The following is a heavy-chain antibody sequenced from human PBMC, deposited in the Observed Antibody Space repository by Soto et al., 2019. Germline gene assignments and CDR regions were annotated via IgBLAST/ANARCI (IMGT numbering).Heavy chain of an antibody. D-gene: IGHD2-8*01. J-gene: IGHJ2*01. CDR2: IFDSGST. V-gene: IGHV4-30-4*01. CDR3: AREIMPLTNDWYFDL. CDR1: GGSISGGVHS. Sequence: QVQLQESGPGLVKPSETLSLTCTVSGGSISGGVHSWSWLRQPPGKGLEWIGHIFDSGSTYSNPSPTSRLTITADTYKNQFSLRLSSVTAADTAVYYCAREIMPLTNDWYFDLWGRGTLVTVSS.